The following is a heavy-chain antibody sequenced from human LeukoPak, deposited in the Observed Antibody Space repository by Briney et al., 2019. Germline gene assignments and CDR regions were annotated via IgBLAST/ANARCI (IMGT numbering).Heavy chain of an antibody. CDR1: GFTFGDYA. CDR3: TTGTDSGRYYYYYMDV. V-gene: IGHV3-15*01. J-gene: IGHJ6*03. Sequence: GGSLRLSCTASGFTFGDYAMSWFRQAPGKGLEWVGRIKSKTDGGTTDYAAPVKGRFTISRDDSKNTLYLQMNSLKTEDTAVYYCTTGTDSGRYYYYYMDVWGKGTTVTISS. CDR2: IKSKTDGGTT. D-gene: IGHD3-10*01.